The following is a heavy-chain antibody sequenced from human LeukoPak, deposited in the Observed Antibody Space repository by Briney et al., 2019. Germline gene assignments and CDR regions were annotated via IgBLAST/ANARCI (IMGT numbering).Heavy chain of an antibody. Sequence: QTGGSLRLSCAASGFTFSSYGMHWVRQAPGKGLERVAFIRYDGSNKYYADSVKGRFTISRDNSKNTLYLQMNSLRAEDTAVYYCAKDDQGVVGAVYYFDYWGQGTLVTVSS. CDR2: IRYDGSNK. J-gene: IGHJ4*02. CDR1: GFTFSSYG. D-gene: IGHD1-26*01. CDR3: AKDDQGVVGAVYYFDY. V-gene: IGHV3-30*02.